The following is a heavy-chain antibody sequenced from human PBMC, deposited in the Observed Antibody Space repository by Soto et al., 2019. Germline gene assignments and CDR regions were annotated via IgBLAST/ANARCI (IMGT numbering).Heavy chain of an antibody. Sequence: ESVGGVVQPGRSLRLSCAASGFTFSSYGMHWVRQAPGKGLEWVAVISYDGSNKYYADSVKGRFTISRDNSKNTLYLQMNSLRAEDTAVYYCAKGPVAGYYYYYGMDVWGQGTTVTVSS. V-gene: IGHV3-30*18. CDR2: ISYDGSNK. J-gene: IGHJ6*02. D-gene: IGHD6-19*01. CDR3: AKGPVAGYYYYYGMDV. CDR1: GFTFSSYG.